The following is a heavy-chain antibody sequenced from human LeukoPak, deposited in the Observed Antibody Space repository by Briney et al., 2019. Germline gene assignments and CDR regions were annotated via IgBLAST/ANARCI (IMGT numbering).Heavy chain of an antibody. V-gene: IGHV1-46*01. J-gene: IGHJ4*02. Sequence: ASVKVSCKASGYTFTSHYIHWVRQAPGQGPEWMGIINPSGGSTNYAQKFQGRVTMTTDTSTSTAYMELRSLRSDDTAVYYCARGQVGAAYSFWGQGTLVTVSS. CDR1: GYTFTSHY. CDR2: INPSGGST. D-gene: IGHD1-26*01. CDR3: ARGQVGAAYSF.